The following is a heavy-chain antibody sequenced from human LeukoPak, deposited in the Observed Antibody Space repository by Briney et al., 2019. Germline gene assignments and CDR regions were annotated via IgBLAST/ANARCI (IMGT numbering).Heavy chain of an antibody. CDR2: IYYSGST. Sequence: SETLSLTCTVSGGSISSGGYYWSSIRQHAGKGLEWIGYIYYSGSTYYNPSLESRVTMSVDTSKTQFSLKLSSVTAADTAVYYCARDRDGSGSYLDYWGQGTLVTVSS. J-gene: IGHJ4*02. CDR3: ARDRDGSGSYLDY. D-gene: IGHD3-10*01. V-gene: IGHV4-31*03. CDR1: GGSISSGGYY.